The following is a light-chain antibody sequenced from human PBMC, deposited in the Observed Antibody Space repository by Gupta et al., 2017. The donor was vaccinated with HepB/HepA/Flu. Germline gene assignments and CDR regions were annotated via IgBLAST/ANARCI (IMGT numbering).Light chain of an antibody. V-gene: IGLV1-51*02. CDR3: GTWDSSLSAMV. Sequence: QSVLTQPPSVSAAPGQKVTISCSGSSSNIGNKYVSWYQQLPGTAPKLLIYENVKRPSGIPDRFSGSKSGTSATLGITGLQTGDEADYYCGTWDSSLSAMVFGGGTKLTVL. J-gene: IGLJ2*01. CDR1: SSNIGNKY. CDR2: ENV.